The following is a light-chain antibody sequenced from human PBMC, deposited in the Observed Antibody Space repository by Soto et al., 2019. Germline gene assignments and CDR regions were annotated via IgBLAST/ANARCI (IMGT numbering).Light chain of an antibody. CDR1: KSVTSY. V-gene: IGKV3-20*01. CDR3: QQYGSSFT. Sequence: IVLTQSPYTLSLSLPERPTLSWRARKSVTSYAAWYQQKPGQAPRLLIYGASSRATGIPDRFSGSGAGTDFPLTISRLEHEDVAVYYCQQYGSSFTFGQGTRLEIK. J-gene: IGKJ5*01. CDR2: GAS.